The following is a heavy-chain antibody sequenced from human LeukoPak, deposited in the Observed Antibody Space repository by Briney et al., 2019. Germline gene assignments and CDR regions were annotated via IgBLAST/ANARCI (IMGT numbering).Heavy chain of an antibody. V-gene: IGHV3-11*01. J-gene: IGHJ3*02. CDR2: ISGSGTTI. CDR3: GRDFGLFGTKRSFDI. Sequence: NPGGSLRPSCAASGLTFSDYYMGWIRQAPGKGLEWLSYISGSGTTIFYADSVKGRFTISRDNAKNTLDLQMNSLRADDTAVYYCGRDFGLFGTKRSFDIWGQGTVVTVSS. CDR1: GLTFSDYY. D-gene: IGHD3/OR15-3a*01.